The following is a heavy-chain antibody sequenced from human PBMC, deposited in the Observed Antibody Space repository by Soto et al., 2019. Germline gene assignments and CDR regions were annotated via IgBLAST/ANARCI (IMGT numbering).Heavy chain of an antibody. J-gene: IGHJ6*02. D-gene: IGHD3-22*01. CDR1: GFSLSNNG. Sequence: QVQLVESGGGVVQPGRSLRLSCAASGFSLSNNGMHWVRQAPGKGLEWVAVISYDGNNKDYADSVKGRFTISRDNSKNTVYLEMNNMRAADTAMYYCAKGGSGNYLTYYYYYGMDVWGQGTTVTVSS. CDR2: ISYDGNNK. V-gene: IGHV3-30*18. CDR3: AKGGSGNYLTYYYYYGMDV.